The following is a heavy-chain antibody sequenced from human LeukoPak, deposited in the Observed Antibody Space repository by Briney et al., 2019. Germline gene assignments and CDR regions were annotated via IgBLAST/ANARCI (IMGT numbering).Heavy chain of an antibody. V-gene: IGHV4-30-4*08. D-gene: IGHD3-22*01. J-gene: IGHJ4*02. CDR1: GGSISSSSYY. Sequence: SETLSLTCTVSGGSISSSSYYWGWIRQPPGKGLEWIGYIYYSGSTYYNPSLKSRVTISVDTSKNQFSLKLSSVTAADTAVYYCARAPDYYDSSGYPFDYWGQGTLVTVSS. CDR3: ARAPDYYDSSGYPFDY. CDR2: IYYSGST.